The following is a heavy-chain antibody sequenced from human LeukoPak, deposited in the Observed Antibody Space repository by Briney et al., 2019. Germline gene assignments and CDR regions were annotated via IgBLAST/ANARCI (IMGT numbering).Heavy chain of an antibody. CDR3: ARAPSYYDSSGSTLGYYYYGMDV. D-gene: IGHD3-22*01. Sequence: PSETLSLTCAVYGGSFSGYYWSWIRQPPGKGLEWIGEINHSGSTNYNPSLKSRVTISVDTSKNQFSLKLSSVTAADTAVYYCARAPSYYDSSGSTLGYYYYGMDVWGQGTTVTVSS. CDR2: INHSGST. V-gene: IGHV4-34*01. J-gene: IGHJ6*02. CDR1: GGSFSGYY.